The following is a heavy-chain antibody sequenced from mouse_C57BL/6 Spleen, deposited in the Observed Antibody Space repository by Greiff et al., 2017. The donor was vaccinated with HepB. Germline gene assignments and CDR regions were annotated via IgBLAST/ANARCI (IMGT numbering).Heavy chain of an antibody. CDR1: GFTFSSYG. J-gene: IGHJ2*01. V-gene: IGHV5-6*02. Sequence: EVMLVESGGDLVRPGGSLKLSCAASGFTFSSYGMSWVRQTPDKRLEWVATISSGGSYTYYPDSVKGRFTISRDNAKNTLYLQMSSLKSEDTAMYYCARLDYYLDYWGQGTTLTVSS. CDR2: ISSGGSYT. CDR3: ARLDYYLDY.